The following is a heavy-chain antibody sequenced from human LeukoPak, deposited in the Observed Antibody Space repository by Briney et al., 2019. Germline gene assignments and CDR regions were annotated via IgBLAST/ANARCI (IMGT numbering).Heavy chain of an antibody. CDR3: AKGPDPDYYYYGMDV. J-gene: IGHJ6*02. Sequence: GGSLRLSCAASGFTFSSYAMSWVRQAPGKRLEWVSAISGSGGSTYYADSVKGRFTISRDNSKNTLYLQMNSLRAEDTAVYYCAKGPDPDYYYYGMDVWGQGTTVTVSS. CDR1: GFTFSSYA. V-gene: IGHV3-23*01. CDR2: ISGSGGST.